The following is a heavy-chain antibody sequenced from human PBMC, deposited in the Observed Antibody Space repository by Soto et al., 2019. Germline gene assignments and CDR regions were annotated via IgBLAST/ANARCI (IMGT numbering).Heavy chain of an antibody. V-gene: IGHV4-39*01. CDR1: GGSISSSSYY. Sequence: PSETLSLTCTVSGGSISSSSYYWGWIRQPPGKGLEWIGSIYYSGSTYYNPSLKSRVTISVDTSKNQFSLKLSSVTAADTAVYYCARLGHWFDPWGQGTLVTVSS. J-gene: IGHJ5*02. CDR2: IYYSGST. D-gene: IGHD3-10*01. CDR3: ARLGHWFDP.